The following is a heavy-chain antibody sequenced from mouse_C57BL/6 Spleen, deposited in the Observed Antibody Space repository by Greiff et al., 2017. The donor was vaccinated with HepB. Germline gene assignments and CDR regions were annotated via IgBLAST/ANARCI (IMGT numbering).Heavy chain of an antibody. J-gene: IGHJ3*01. Sequence: VQLQQSGTVLARPGASVKMSCKTSGYTFTSYWMHWVKQRPGQGLEWIGAIYPGNSDTSYNQKFKGKAKMTAVTSASTAYMELSSLTNEDSAVYYCTRIDSSGLGWFAYWGQGTLVTVSA. V-gene: IGHV1-5*01. D-gene: IGHD3-2*02. CDR2: IYPGNSDT. CDR1: GYTFTSYW. CDR3: TRIDSSGLGWFAY.